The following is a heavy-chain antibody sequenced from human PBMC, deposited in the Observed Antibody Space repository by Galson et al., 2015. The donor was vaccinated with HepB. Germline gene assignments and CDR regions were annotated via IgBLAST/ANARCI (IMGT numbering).Heavy chain of an antibody. CDR3: ARGQPNPHYYGDYARGAFDI. CDR1: GFTFSDYY. V-gene: IGHV3-11*06. D-gene: IGHD4-17*01. J-gene: IGHJ3*02. Sequence: SLRLSCAASGFTFSDYYMSWIRQAPGKGLEWVSYISSSSSYTNYADSVKGRFTISRDNAKNSLYLQMNSLRAEDTAVYYCARGQPNPHYYGDYARGAFDIWGQGTMVTVSS. CDR2: ISSSSSYT.